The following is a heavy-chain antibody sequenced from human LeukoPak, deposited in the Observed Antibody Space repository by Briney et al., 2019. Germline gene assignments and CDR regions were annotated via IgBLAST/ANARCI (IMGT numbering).Heavy chain of an antibody. V-gene: IGHV5-51*01. D-gene: IGHD1-1*01. J-gene: IGHJ3*02. Sequence: GASLKISSKGSGYSITSYWIGWVRQMPGKVLEWMGIIYPGDSDTRYSPSFQGQVTISADKSISTAFLQWSSLKASDTAMYYCARGGRGERLETFDIWGQGTMVTVSS. CDR3: ARGGRGERLETFDI. CDR2: IYPGDSDT. CDR1: GYSITSYW.